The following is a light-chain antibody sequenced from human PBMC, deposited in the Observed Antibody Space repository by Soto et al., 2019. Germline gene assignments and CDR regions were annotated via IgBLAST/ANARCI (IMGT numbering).Light chain of an antibody. CDR2: EVS. J-gene: IGLJ7*01. CDR1: SSDVGGYNY. Sequence: QSALTQPASVSGSPGQSITISCTGTSSDVGGYNYVSWYQHHPGKAPKLMLYEVSNRPSWVSNRFSGSKSGDTASLIISGLQAEDEADYYCSSYTSSSTLVFGGGTQLTVL. V-gene: IGLV2-14*01. CDR3: SSYTSSSTLV.